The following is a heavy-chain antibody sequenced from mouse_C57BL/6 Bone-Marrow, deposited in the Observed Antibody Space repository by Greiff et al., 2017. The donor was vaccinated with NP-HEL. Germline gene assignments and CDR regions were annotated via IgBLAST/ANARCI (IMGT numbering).Heavy chain of an antibody. CDR3: ARDYGSSRAY. CDR1: GYTFTSYG. J-gene: IGHJ3*01. V-gene: IGHV1-81*01. D-gene: IGHD1-1*01. CDR2: IYPRSGNT. Sequence: VQLQQSGAELARPGASVKLSCTASGYTFTSYGISWVKQRPGQGLEWIGEIYPRSGNTYYNEKFKGKATLTADKSSSTAYMELRSLTSEDSAVYFCARDYGSSRAYWGQGALVTVSA.